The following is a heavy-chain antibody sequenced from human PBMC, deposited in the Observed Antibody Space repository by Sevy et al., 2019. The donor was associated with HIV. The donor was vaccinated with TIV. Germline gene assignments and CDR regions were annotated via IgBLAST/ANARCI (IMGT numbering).Heavy chain of an antibody. CDR2: FDPEDDEK. CDR1: GYTFTAYY. CDR3: ATTKDYYESSGYPFDY. V-gene: IGHV1-24*01. J-gene: IGHJ4*02. Sequence: ASVKVSCRASGYTFTAYYMHWVRQAPGKGLDWMGTFDPEDDEKIYAQKFQGRVTMTEDTSTDTAFMELSRLRSEDTAVYYCATTKDYYESSGYPFDYWGQGTLVTVSS. D-gene: IGHD5-12*01.